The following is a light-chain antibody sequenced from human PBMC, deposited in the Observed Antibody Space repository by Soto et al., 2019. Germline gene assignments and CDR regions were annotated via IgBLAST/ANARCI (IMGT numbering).Light chain of an antibody. V-gene: IGKV3-20*01. J-gene: IGKJ1*01. CDR1: QNISRS. CDR2: GAF. Sequence: EVVMRQSPATLSVSPGEGATLSCRASQNISRSLAWYQQKPGQAPRLLIYGAFSRATGIPDRFSGSGSGTDFTLTISRLEPEDFAVYYCQHYGSSPETFGQGTKV. CDR3: QHYGSSPET.